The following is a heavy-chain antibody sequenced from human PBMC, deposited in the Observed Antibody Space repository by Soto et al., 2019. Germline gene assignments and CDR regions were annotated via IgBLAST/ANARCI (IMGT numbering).Heavy chain of an antibody. CDR1: GFTFSSYG. CDR2: ISYDGSNK. Sequence: QVQLVESGGGVVQSGRSLRLSCAASGFTFSSYGMHWVRQAPGKGLEWVALISYDGSNKYYADSVQGRFTISRDNSKNTLYLQMDSLYTGDTAVYYCGKDLATIFGGDYWGQGTLVTVSS. CDR3: GKDLATIFGGDY. J-gene: IGHJ4*02. D-gene: IGHD3-3*01. V-gene: IGHV3-30*18.